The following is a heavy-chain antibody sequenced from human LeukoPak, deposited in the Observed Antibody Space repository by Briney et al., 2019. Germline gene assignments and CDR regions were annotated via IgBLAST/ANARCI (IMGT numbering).Heavy chain of an antibody. D-gene: IGHD2-15*01. CDR3: ARGPRGYCSGGSCYSVWHYYYYGMDV. V-gene: IGHV4-34*01. CDR2: INHSGST. J-gene: IGHJ6*02. CDR1: GGSISGYY. Sequence: PSETLSLTCTVSGGSISGYYWSWIRQPPGKGLEWIGEINHSGSTNYNPSLKSRVTISVDTSKNQFSLKLSSVTAADTAVYYCARGPRGYCSGGSCYSVWHYYYYGMDVWGQGTTVTVSS.